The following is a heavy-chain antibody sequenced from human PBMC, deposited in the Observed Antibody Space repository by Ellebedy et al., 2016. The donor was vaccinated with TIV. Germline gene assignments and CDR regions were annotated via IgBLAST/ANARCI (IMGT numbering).Heavy chain of an antibody. J-gene: IGHJ6*02. CDR1: GFTFSSYA. V-gene: IGHV3-20*03. CDR3: ARGTSISHYFHYFGLDV. CDR2: INWNGEST. D-gene: IGHD2/OR15-2a*01. Sequence: GGSLRLXXAASGFTFSSYALTWVRQAPGKGLEWVSGINWNGESTGYVDSVKGRFSISRDNAKNSLYLQMNNLRVEDTALYFCARGTSISHYFHYFGLDVWGQGTTVTVSS.